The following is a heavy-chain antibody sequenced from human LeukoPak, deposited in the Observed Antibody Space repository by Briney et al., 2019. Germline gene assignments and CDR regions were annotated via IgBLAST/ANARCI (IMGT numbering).Heavy chain of an antibody. Sequence: SETLSLTCTVSGGSISSSSYYWGWIRQPPGKGLEWIGSIYYSGSTYYNPSLKSRVTISVDKSKNQFSLKLSSVTAADTAVYYCARDNAGGWYFDYWGQGTLVTVSS. J-gene: IGHJ4*02. V-gene: IGHV4-39*07. CDR1: GGSISSSSYY. CDR2: IYYSGST. CDR3: ARDNAGGWYFDY. D-gene: IGHD6-19*01.